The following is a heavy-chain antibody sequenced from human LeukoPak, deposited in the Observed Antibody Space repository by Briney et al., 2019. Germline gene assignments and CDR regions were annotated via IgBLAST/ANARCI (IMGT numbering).Heavy chain of an antibody. V-gene: IGHV3-23*01. CDR1: GFTFSSYG. D-gene: IGHD5-18*01. CDR3: AKYGLGSGIQVWGDFGMDV. J-gene: IGHJ6*02. CDR2: ISGSGGST. Sequence: PGGSLRLSCAASGFTFSSYGMSWVRQAPGKGLEWVSAISGSGGSTYYADSVRGRFTISRGNSKNTLYLQMNSLRAEDTAVYYCAKYGLGSGIQVWGDFGMDVWGQGTTVTVSS.